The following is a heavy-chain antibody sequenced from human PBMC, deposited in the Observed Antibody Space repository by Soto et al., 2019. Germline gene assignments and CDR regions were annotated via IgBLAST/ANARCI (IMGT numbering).Heavy chain of an antibody. CDR3: ARYEAIFTSTGGMDV. CDR1: GYSIRIGYS. J-gene: IGHJ6*02. D-gene: IGHD3-3*01. V-gene: IGHV4-38-2*01. Sequence: XKTLSLIAGVSGYSIRIGYSWDWVRRSPEMGLQWIGTIFHNGNSSYNPSLKSRLTISVDTSRNEFSLNLRFVTAADTAIYYCARYEAIFTSTGGMDVWGQGTTVTVSS. CDR2: IFHNGNS.